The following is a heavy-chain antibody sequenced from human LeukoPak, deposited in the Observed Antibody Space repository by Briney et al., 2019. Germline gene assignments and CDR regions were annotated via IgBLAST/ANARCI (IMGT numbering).Heavy chain of an antibody. CDR1: GFTFSSYA. D-gene: IGHD5-24*01. Sequence: GGSLRLSCAASGFTFSSYAMSWVRQAPGKGLEWVSAISGSGGSTYYADSVKGRFTISRDNSKNTLYLQMNSLRAEDTAVYYCAKPIRDGFPYYYYGMDVWGQGTTVTVSS. CDR2: ISGSGGST. CDR3: AKPIRDGFPYYYYGMDV. V-gene: IGHV3-23*01. J-gene: IGHJ6*02.